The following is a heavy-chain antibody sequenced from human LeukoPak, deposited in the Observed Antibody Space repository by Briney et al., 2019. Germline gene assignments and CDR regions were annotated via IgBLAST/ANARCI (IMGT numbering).Heavy chain of an antibody. CDR3: ARGGWWLVSSGFWFDP. CDR1: GGSFSGYC. Sequence: WETLSLTCAVYGGSFSGYCWSWIRQPPGKGLEWIGEINHSGSTNYNPSLKSRGTISVDTSKTQFSLKLSSVTAADTAVYYCARGGWWLVSSGFWFDPWGQGTLVTVSS. V-gene: IGHV4-34*01. J-gene: IGHJ5*02. CDR2: INHSGST. D-gene: IGHD6-19*01.